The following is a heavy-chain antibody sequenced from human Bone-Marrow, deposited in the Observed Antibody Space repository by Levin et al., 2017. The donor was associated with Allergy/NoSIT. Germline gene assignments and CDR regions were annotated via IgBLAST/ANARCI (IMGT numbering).Heavy chain of an antibody. CDR2: ISGGGRAI. Sequence: GGSLRLSCAASGFSFNIYSMNWVRQAPGKGLEWLSYISGGGRAIYYADSVKGRFTISRDNAKNSLYLQVNSLRDDDTAVYYCARDDKWAFDYWGQGTQVTVSS. CDR1: GFSFNIYS. J-gene: IGHJ4*02. V-gene: IGHV3-48*02. D-gene: IGHD1-26*01. CDR3: ARDDKWAFDY.